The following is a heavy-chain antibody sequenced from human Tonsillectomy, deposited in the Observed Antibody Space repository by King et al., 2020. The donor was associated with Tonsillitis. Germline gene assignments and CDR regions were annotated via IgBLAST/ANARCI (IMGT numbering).Heavy chain of an antibody. J-gene: IGHJ3*02. D-gene: IGHD3-3*01. CDR3: ARDVLRFLGWLLGDAFDI. V-gene: IGHV1-18*01. CDR2: ISAYNGNT. CDR1: GYTFTSYG. Sequence: QLVQSGAEVKKPGASVKVSCKASGYTFTSYGISWVRQAPGQGLEWMGWISAYNGNTNYAQKLQGRVTMTTDTSTSTAYMELRSLRSDDTAVYYCARDVLRFLGWLLGDAFDIWGQGTMVTVSS.